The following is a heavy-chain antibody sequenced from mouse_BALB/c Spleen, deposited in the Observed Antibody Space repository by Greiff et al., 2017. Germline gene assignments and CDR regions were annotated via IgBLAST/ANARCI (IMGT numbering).Heavy chain of an antibody. CDR3: ARWGYFDY. V-gene: IGHV3-2*02. J-gene: IGHJ2*01. CDR2: ISYSGST. Sequence: EVKLMESGPGLVKPSQSLSLTCTVTGYSITSDYAWNWIRQFPGNKLEWMGYISYSGSTSYNPSLKSRISITRDASKNQFFLQLNSVTTEDTATYYCARWGYFDYWGQGTTLTVSS. CDR1: GYSITSDYA.